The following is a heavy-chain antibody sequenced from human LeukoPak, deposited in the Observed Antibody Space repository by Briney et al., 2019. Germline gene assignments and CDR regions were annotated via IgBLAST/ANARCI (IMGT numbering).Heavy chain of an antibody. V-gene: IGHV3-53*01. D-gene: IGHD2-21*01. CDR1: GFSVSSNY. Sequence: AGGSLRLSCAASGFSVSSNYISWVRQAPGKGLEWVSIIYSDGSTFHADSVKGRFTMSRDNSKNTLDLQMNSLRADDTAVYFCARISPRSPDYYFDYWGQGTLVTVSS. CDR2: IYSDGST. CDR3: ARISPRSPDYYFDY. J-gene: IGHJ4*02.